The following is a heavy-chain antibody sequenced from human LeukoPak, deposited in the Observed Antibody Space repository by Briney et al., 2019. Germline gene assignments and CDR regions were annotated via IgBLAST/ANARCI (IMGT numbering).Heavy chain of an antibody. V-gene: IGHV4-39*01. Sequence: GSLRLSCAASGFTFSSYAMSWVRQPPGKGLEWIGSIYYSGSTYYNPSLRGRVTISVDTSKNQFSLRLSSVTAADTAVYYCASIRVDSGYDSFDCWGQGTLVTVSS. J-gene: IGHJ4*02. D-gene: IGHD5-12*01. CDR2: IYYSGST. CDR1: GFTFSSYA. CDR3: ASIRVDSGYDSFDC.